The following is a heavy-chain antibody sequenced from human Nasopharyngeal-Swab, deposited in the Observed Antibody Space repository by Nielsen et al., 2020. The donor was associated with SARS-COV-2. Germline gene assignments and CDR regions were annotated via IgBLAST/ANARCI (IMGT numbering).Heavy chain of an antibody. CDR2: IYYSGST. D-gene: IGHD3-3*01. Sequence: GSLRLSCTVSGGSISSYYWSWIRQPPGKGLEWIGYIYYSGSTNYNPSLKSRATISVDTSKNQFSLKLSSVTAADTAVYYCARGGGLGYYDFWSGYSQTSDAFDIWGQGTMVTVSS. V-gene: IGHV4-59*01. J-gene: IGHJ3*02. CDR3: ARGGGLGYYDFWSGYSQTSDAFDI. CDR1: GGSISSYY.